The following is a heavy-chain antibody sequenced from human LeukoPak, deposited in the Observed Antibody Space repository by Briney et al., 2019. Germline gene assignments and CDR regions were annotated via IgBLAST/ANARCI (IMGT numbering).Heavy chain of an antibody. D-gene: IGHD5-12*01. CDR2: ISGSGGST. CDR3: AKGQWLDHYYFDY. CDR1: GFTFSSYG. V-gene: IGHV3-23*01. Sequence: GTLRLSCAASGFTFSSYGMSWVRQAPGKGLEWVSAISGSGGSTYYADSVKGRFTISRDNSKNTLYLQMNSLRAEDTAVYYCAKGQWLDHYYFDYWDQGTLVTVSS. J-gene: IGHJ4*02.